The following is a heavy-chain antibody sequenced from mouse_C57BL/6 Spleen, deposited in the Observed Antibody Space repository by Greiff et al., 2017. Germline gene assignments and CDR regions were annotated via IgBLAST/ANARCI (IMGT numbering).Heavy chain of an antibody. V-gene: IGHV5-17*01. D-gene: IGHD2-1*01. CDR1: GFTFSDYG. Sequence: EVMLVESGGGLVKPGGSLKLSCAASGFTFSDYGMHWVRQAPEKGLEWVAYISSGSSSIYYADTVKGRFTISRDNATSTLFLQMTSLRSEDTAMYYCARDYGNYYFDYWGQGTTLTVSS. CDR2: ISSGSSSI. CDR3: ARDYGNYYFDY. J-gene: IGHJ2*01.